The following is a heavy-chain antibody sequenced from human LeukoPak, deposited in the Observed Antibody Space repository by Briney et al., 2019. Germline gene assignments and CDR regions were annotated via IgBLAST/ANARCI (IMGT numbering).Heavy chain of an antibody. D-gene: IGHD4-17*01. CDR1: GFTFSSYG. J-gene: IGHJ4*02. CDR3: AKAPVTTVVTQSFDY. CDR2: IWYDGSNK. Sequence: QPGGSLRLSCAASGFTFSSYGMHWVRQAPGKGLEWVAVIWYDGSNKYYADSVKGRFTISRDNSKNTLYLQMNSLRAEDTAVYYCAKAPVTTVVTQSFDYWGQGTLVTVSS. V-gene: IGHV3-33*06.